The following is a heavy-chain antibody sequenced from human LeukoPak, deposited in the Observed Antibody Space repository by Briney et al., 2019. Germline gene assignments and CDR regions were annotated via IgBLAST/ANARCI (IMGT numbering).Heavy chain of an antibody. CDR1: GGSISSGGYP. V-gene: IGHV4-30-2*01. J-gene: IGHJ6*04. CDR2: IYHSGST. CDR3: ARAPYYYGMDV. Sequence: PSETLSLTCAVSGGSISSGGYPWRWIRQPPGKGLEWIGYIYHSGSTYYNPSLKSRVTISVDRSKNQFSLKLSSVTAADTAVYYCARAPYYYGMDVWGKGTTVTVSS.